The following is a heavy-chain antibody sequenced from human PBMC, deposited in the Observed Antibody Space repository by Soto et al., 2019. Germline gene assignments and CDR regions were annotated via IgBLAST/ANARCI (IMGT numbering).Heavy chain of an antibody. CDR1: GFTFSSYG. J-gene: IGHJ4*02. V-gene: IGHV3-30*18. CDR3: AKDMAAVVGPIDY. CDR2: ILYDGSNK. Sequence: QVQLVESGGGVVQPGRSLRLSCAASGFTFSSYGMHWVRQAPGQGLEWVAVILYDGSNKYYADSVKGRFTISRDNSKNKLYLQMNSLRAEDKAVYYCAKDMAAVVGPIDYWGQGTLVTVSS. D-gene: IGHD6-19*01.